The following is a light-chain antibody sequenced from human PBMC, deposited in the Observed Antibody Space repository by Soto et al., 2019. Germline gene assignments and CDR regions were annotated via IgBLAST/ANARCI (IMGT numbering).Light chain of an antibody. CDR3: QQYSSFWT. CDR2: EAP. V-gene: IGKV1-5*03. CDR1: QTISSA. Sequence: DIQMTQSPSTLSASVGDRATITCRASQTISSALAWYQQKPGKAPNLLTYEAPSIDSGVPARFRGSGAGTEFTLTISSVPPDDSATYYCQQYSSFWTLGQGTKVEIK. J-gene: IGKJ1*01.